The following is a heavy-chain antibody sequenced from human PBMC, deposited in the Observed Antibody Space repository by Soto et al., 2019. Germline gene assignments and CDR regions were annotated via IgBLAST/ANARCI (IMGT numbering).Heavy chain of an antibody. Sequence: ASVKVSCKASGYTFTSYAMHWVRQAPGQRLEWMGWINAGNGNTKYSQKFQGRVTFTRDTSASTAYMELSSLRFEDTAVYYCARDRTVTSNWFDPWGQGTRVTVSS. V-gene: IGHV1-3*01. CDR1: GYTFTSYA. CDR2: INAGNGNT. J-gene: IGHJ5*02. D-gene: IGHD4-4*01. CDR3: ARDRTVTSNWFDP.